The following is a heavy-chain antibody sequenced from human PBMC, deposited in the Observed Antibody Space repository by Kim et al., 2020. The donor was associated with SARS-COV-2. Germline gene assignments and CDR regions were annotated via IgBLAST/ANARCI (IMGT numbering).Heavy chain of an antibody. J-gene: IGHJ4*02. V-gene: IGHV4-34*01. CDR1: GGSFSGYY. D-gene: IGHD6-19*01. CDR2: INHSGST. CDR3: ARGGDSSGWYYY. Sequence: SETLSLTCAVYGGSFSGYYWSWIRQPPGKGLEWIGEINHSGSTNYNPSLKSRVTISVDTSKNQFSLKLSSVTAADTAVYYCARGGDSSGWYYYWGQGTLVTVSS.